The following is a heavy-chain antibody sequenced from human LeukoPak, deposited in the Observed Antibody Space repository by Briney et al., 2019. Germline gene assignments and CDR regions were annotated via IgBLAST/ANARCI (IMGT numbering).Heavy chain of an antibody. V-gene: IGHV1-3*01. Sequence: ASVKVSCKASGYTFAKYAIHWVRQAPGQRLEWMGWINAGNGNTRYSQKFQGGVTITRDTSASTAYMELSSLRSEDTAVYYCAIGYCSGGSCYFRGSYWYFDLWGRGTLVTVSS. J-gene: IGHJ2*01. CDR1: GYTFAKYA. D-gene: IGHD2-15*01. CDR2: INAGNGNT. CDR3: AIGYCSGGSCYFRGSYWYFDL.